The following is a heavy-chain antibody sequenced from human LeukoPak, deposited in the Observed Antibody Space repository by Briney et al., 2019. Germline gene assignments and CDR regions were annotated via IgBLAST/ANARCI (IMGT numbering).Heavy chain of an antibody. CDR3: ARDSAVTTGGADY. CDR1: GGSISGSSYY. Sequence: SETLSLTCTVSGGSISGSSYYWGWIRQPPGKELEYIGSIYYSGNTYYNPSLESRVTISVDTSKNQFSLNLSSVTAADTAVYYCARDSAVTTGGADYWGQGTLVTVSS. D-gene: IGHD4-17*01. CDR2: IYYSGNT. V-gene: IGHV4-39*07. J-gene: IGHJ4*02.